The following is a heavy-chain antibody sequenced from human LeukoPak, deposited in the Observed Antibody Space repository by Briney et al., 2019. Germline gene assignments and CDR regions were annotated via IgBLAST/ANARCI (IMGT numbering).Heavy chain of an antibody. CDR1: GLTLRKYA. Sequence: GESLRISCVASGLTLRKYAMSWVRQAPGKGLEWVSASSGDGGTTSHADSVKGRFTISRDNAKNLVYLQMNTLRAEDTAVYSCGRFGYVAGIDLWGQGTLVTVSS. CDR2: SSGDGGTT. V-gene: IGHV3-23*01. D-gene: IGHD6-19*01. CDR3: GRFGYVAGIDL. J-gene: IGHJ4*02.